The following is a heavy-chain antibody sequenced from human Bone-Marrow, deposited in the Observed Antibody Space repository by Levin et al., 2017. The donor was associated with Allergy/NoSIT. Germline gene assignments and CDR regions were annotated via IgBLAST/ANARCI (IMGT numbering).Heavy chain of an antibody. J-gene: IGHJ4*02. CDR1: GITFGDYA. Sequence: GESLKISCTISGITFGDYAVSWFRQAPGKGLEWLGFIRSKDYGETTEYAASVEGRFTISRDDSRSVAYLQLNNLKPQDTAVYYCARDVATWFYWGQGTLVTVSS. CDR2: IRSKDYGETT. D-gene: IGHD2-15*01. CDR3: ARDVATWFY. V-gene: IGHV3-49*03.